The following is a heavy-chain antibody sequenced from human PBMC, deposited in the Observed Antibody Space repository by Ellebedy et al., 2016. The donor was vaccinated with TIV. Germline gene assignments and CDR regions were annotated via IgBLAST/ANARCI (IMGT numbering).Heavy chain of an antibody. CDR2: INHSGST. CDR3: ARVYQGSYDILTGYYRWGWFDP. CDR1: GGSFSGYY. V-gene: IGHV4-34*01. D-gene: IGHD3-9*01. Sequence: MPSETLSLTCAVYGGSFSGYYWSWIRQPPGKGLEWIGEINHSGSTNYNPSLRSRVPVSVDTSKNQFSLKLSSVTAADTAVYYCARVYQGSYDILTGYYRWGWFDPWGQGTLVTVSS. J-gene: IGHJ5*02.